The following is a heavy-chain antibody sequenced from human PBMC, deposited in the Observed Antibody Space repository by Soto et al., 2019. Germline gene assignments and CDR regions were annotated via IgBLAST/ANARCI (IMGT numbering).Heavy chain of an antibody. CDR1: GYTFTSYA. CDR2: INAGNGNT. D-gene: IGHD1-26*01. Sequence: ASVKVSCKASGYTFTSYAMHWVRQAPGQRLEWMGWINAGNGNTKYSQKLQGRVTITRDTSASTAYMELSSLRSEDTAVYYCARDLLRGYYYYYMDVWGKGTTVTVSS. CDR3: ARDLLRGYYYYYMDV. J-gene: IGHJ6*03. V-gene: IGHV1-3*01.